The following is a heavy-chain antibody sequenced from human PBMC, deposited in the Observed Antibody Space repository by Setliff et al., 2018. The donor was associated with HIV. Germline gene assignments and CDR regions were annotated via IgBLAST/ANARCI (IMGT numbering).Heavy chain of an antibody. CDR2: IYTSGST. D-gene: IGHD3-22*01. CDR1: GGSISSGSYY. Sequence: SETLSLTCTVSGGSISSGSYYWSWIRQPAGKGLEWIGHIYTSGSTNYNPSLKSRVTISVDTSKNQFSLKLSSVTAADTAVYYCARATYYYDSYSDYWGQGTLVTVSS. J-gene: IGHJ4*02. V-gene: IGHV4-61*09. CDR3: ARATYYYDSYSDY.